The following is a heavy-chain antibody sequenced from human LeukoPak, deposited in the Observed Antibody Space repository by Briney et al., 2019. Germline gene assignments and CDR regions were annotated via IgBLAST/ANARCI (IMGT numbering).Heavy chain of an antibody. CDR2: INHSGST. CDR1: GGSFSGYY. V-gene: IGHV4-34*01. Sequence: SQTLSFTCALYGGSFSGYYWSWTRQPPGKGLEWIGEINHSGSTNYNPSLKSRVTISVATSKNQFSLKLSSVTAADTAVFYCARGRGYCSGGSCYPAYWGQGTLVTVSS. CDR3: ARGRGYCSGGSCYPAY. D-gene: IGHD2-15*01. J-gene: IGHJ4*02.